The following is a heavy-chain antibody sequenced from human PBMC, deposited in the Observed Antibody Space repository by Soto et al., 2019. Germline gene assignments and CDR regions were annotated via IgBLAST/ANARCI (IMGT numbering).Heavy chain of an antibody. CDR2: INPSGGST. Sequence: ASVKVSCKASGYTFTSYYMHWVRQAPGQGLEWMGIINPSGGSTSYAQKFQGRVTMTRDTSTSTVYMELSSLRSEDTAVYYCARVNVDTAMVDAFDTWAQGTMVTVSS. D-gene: IGHD5-18*01. CDR3: ARVNVDTAMVDAFDT. J-gene: IGHJ3*02. V-gene: IGHV1-46*01. CDR1: GYTFTSYY.